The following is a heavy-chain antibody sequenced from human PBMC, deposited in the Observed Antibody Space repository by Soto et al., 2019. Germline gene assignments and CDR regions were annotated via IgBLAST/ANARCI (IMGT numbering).Heavy chain of an antibody. Sequence: PGGSLRLSCAASGFTFSSYEMNWVRQAPGKGLEWVSYISSSGSTIYYADSVKGRFTISRDNAKNSLYLQMSRLRSDDTAVYYCARVPAPSNTMSAEFDPWGQGTLVTV. J-gene: IGHJ5*02. D-gene: IGHD3-10*02. CDR2: ISSSGSTI. CDR1: GFTFSSYE. V-gene: IGHV3-48*03. CDR3: ARVPAPSNTMSAEFDP.